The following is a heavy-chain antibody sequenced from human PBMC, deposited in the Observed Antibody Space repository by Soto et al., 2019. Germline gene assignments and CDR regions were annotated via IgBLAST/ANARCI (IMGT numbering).Heavy chain of an antibody. V-gene: IGHV3-23*01. D-gene: IGHD2-8*01. Sequence: GVSRRLSCSAAGCSFSTYTMSWVRRAPGKGLEWVSAIRGRGGSPSYADSVQGRFTISRDNPKKTLYLPMNSLRAEATAVYYCAKARCTTSNCYVPDYWGQGTLVTVSS. CDR1: GCSFSTYT. CDR3: AKARCTTSNCYVPDY. CDR2: IRGRGGSP. J-gene: IGHJ4*02.